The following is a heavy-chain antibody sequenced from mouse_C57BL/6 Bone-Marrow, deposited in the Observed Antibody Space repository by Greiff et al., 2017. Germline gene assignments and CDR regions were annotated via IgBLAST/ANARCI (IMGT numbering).Heavy chain of an antibody. Sequence: EVQLQQSGAELVKPGASVKLSCTASGFNINDYYMHWVKQRTEQGLEWIGRIDPEDGETKYAPNFQGKATIAADTSSNTAYLQLSSLTSEDTAVYYCAYYCGRSDVAYWGQGTLVTVSA. D-gene: IGHD1-1*01. CDR2: IDPEDGET. CDR1: GFNINDYY. CDR3: AYYCGRSDVAY. J-gene: IGHJ3*01. V-gene: IGHV14-2*01.